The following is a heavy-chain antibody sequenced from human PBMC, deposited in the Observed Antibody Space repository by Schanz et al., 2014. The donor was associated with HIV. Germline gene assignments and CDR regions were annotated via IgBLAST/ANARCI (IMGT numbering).Heavy chain of an antibody. J-gene: IGHJ4*01. Sequence: QVQLHQWGAGLLKPSETLSLTCAVYGGSFSAYYWSWIRQPPGKGLEWIGEINHRGITNYNPSLESRVTISMDPSKNHFSLKLNSATAADTATYYCARGDFGGSSVDYWGHGNMVTVSS. CDR3: ARGDFGGSSVDY. CDR2: INHRGIT. D-gene: IGHD4-17*01. CDR1: GGSFSAYY. V-gene: IGHV4-34*01.